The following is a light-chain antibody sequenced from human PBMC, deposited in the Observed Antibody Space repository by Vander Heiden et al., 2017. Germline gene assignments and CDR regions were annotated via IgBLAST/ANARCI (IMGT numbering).Light chain of an antibody. J-gene: IGLJ1*01. CDR2: QDH. Sequence: SNELTQSPSVSVSPGQTASITCSGDNLEHKFISWYQQQPGQSPVLLIYQDHKRPSGIPERFSGSNSGNTATLTISGTQAMDEADYYCQAWDSRTAYVFGTETTVTVL. CDR3: QAWDSRTAYV. CDR1: NLEHKF. V-gene: IGLV3-1*01.